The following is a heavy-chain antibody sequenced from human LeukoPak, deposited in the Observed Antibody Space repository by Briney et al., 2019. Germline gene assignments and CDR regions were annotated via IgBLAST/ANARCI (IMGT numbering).Heavy chain of an antibody. Sequence: PGGSLRLSCAASGFTFSSYGTHWVRQAPGRGLEWVANIKQDESEKYYVDSVKGRFTISRDNAKNSLYLQMNSLRAEDTAVYYCARGRYCSSTRCYFDYWGQGTLVTVSS. J-gene: IGHJ4*02. CDR1: GFTFSSYG. V-gene: IGHV3-7*01. D-gene: IGHD2-2*01. CDR3: ARGRYCSSTRCYFDY. CDR2: IKQDESEK.